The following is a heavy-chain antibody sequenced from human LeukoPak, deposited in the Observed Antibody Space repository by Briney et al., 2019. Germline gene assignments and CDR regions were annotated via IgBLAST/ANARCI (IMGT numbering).Heavy chain of an antibody. J-gene: IGHJ4*02. V-gene: IGHV3-33*01. D-gene: IGHD6-13*01. CDR3: ARDPAGNRGNFDY. CDR1: GFTFNHYG. CDR2: IWYNGTNK. Sequence: GGTLRLSCTASGFTFNHYGMHWVRQAPGKRLEWVAGIWYNGTNKYYADYVQGRVTISRDNSRYTLYLQMNSLRVEDSAMYSCARDPAGNRGNFDYWGQGTLVTVSS.